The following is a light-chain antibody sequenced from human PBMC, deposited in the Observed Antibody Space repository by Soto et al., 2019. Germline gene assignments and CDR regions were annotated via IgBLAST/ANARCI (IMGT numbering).Light chain of an antibody. V-gene: IGLV2-14*01. CDR2: EVT. Sequence: QSVLTQPASVTGSPGQSITISCTGTTSDVGGYDRVSWFQQYPGTAPQLMIYEVTNRPSGVSDRFSGSKSVNTASLTISGLQPEDEADYYCSSYTIKNTWVFGGGTKLTVL. J-gene: IGLJ3*02. CDR3: SSYTIKNTWV. CDR1: TSDVGGYDR.